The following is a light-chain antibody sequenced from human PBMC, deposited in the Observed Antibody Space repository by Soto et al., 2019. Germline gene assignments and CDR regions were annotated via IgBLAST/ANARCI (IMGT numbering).Light chain of an antibody. V-gene: IGLV2-14*01. Sequence: QSVLTQPASVSGSPGQSITISCTVTSSDVGGHYYVSWYQRHPGKAPKLMIYEVSNRPSGVSNRFSGSKSGNTASLTISGLQAEDEADYYCSSYSSSSTQVFGTGTKVTVL. CDR2: EVS. CDR1: SSDVGGHYY. J-gene: IGLJ1*01. CDR3: SSYSSSSTQV.